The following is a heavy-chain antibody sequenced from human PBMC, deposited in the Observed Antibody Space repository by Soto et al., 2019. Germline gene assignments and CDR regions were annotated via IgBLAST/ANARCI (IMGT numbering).Heavy chain of an antibody. CDR3: ARDLGSRSGYNAYNWFDP. CDR1: GFTFSSYS. V-gene: IGHV3-21*01. Sequence: GGSLRLSCAASGFTFSSYSMNWVRQAPGKGLEWVSSISSSSSYIYYADSVKGRFTISRDNAKNSLYLQMNSLRAEDTAVYYCARDLGSRSGYNAYNWFDPWGQGTLVTVSS. J-gene: IGHJ5*02. CDR2: ISSSSSYI. D-gene: IGHD3-3*01.